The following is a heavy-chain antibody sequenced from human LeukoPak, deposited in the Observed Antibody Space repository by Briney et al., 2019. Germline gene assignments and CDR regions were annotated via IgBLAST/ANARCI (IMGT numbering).Heavy chain of an antibody. CDR2: ISAYNGNT. D-gene: IGHD6-6*01. CDR1: GYTFTSYG. J-gene: IGHJ4*02. V-gene: IGHV1-18*01. CDR3: ARDSAEYSSSSDRVGVDY. Sequence: ASVKVSCKASGYTFTSYGISWVRQAPGQGLEWMGWISAYNGNTNYAQKLQGRVTMTTDTSTSTAYMELRSLRSEDTAVYYCARDSAEYSSSSDRVGVDYWGQGTLVTVSS.